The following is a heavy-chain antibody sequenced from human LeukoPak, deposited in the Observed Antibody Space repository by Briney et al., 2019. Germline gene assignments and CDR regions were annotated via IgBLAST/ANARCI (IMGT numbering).Heavy chain of an antibody. CDR2: IYPGDSDT. Sequence: GESLKISCKGSGYSFTSYWIGWVRQMPGKGLEWMGIIYPGDSDTRYSPSFQGQVTTSADKSISTAYLQWSSLKASDTAMYYCSVLEIYCSGGSCYPDYFDYWGQGTLVTVSS. CDR3: SVLEIYCSGGSCYPDYFDY. CDR1: GYSFTSYW. J-gene: IGHJ4*02. D-gene: IGHD2-15*01. V-gene: IGHV5-51*01.